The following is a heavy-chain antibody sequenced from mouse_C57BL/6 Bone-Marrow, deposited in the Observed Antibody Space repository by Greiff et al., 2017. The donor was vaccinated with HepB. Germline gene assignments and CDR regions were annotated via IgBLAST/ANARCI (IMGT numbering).Heavy chain of an antibody. CDR2: INPYNGGT. V-gene: IGHV1-19*01. Sequence: EVQLQQSGPVLVKPGASVKMSCKASGYTFTDYYMNWVKQSHGKSLEWIGVINPYNGGTSYNQKFKGKATLTVDKSSSTAYMELNSLTSEDSAVYYCARDYGNLMDYWGQGTSVTVSS. J-gene: IGHJ4*01. D-gene: IGHD2-1*01. CDR3: ARDYGNLMDY. CDR1: GYTFTDYY.